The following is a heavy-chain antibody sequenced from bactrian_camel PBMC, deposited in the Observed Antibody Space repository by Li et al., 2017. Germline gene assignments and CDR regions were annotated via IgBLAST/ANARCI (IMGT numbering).Heavy chain of an antibody. V-gene: IGHV3S55*01. D-gene: IGHD6*01. CDR2: INSDGRI. CDR1: VDTYGKYC. CDR3: AADFTGREWYGGSWDPCIPSDFGH. Sequence: HVQLVESGGGSVQAGGSLRLSCAASVDTYGKYCLGWFRQSPGKEREGVAHINSDGRISYADSAKGPFTISHDNAENTLYLQMNSLNSEDSAMYFCAADFTGREWYGGSWDPCIPSDFGHWGQGTQVTVS. J-gene: IGHJ6*01.